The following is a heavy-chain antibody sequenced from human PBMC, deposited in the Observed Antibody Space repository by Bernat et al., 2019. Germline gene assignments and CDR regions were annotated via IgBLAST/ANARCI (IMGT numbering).Heavy chain of an antibody. Sequence: EVQLVESGGGLVQPGGSLRLSCAASGFTFSSYEMNWVRQAPGKGLGWVSYISSSGSTICYADSVKGRFTISRDNAKNSLYLQMNSLRAEDTAVYYCARETVVAATRIQTLDYWGQGPLVTVSS. CDR2: ISSSGSTI. CDR1: GFTFSSYE. D-gene: IGHD2-15*01. CDR3: ARETVVAATRIQTLDY. V-gene: IGHV3-48*03. J-gene: IGHJ4*02.